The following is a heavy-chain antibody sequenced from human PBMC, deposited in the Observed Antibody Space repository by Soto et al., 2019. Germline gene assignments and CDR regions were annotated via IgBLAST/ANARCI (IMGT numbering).Heavy chain of an antibody. V-gene: IGHV1-46*01. CDR2: IHPSGDT. CDR1: GYKFTTYF. D-gene: IGHD2-8*01. J-gene: IGHJ1*01. Sequence: QVQLVQSGAEVKKPGASVKVACKASGYKFTTYFIHWVRQAPRQGLEWMGMIHPSGDTGYGQKFRGRVTMTIDTSMTTAYIELRNLTSEDTAIYFSVRGYCTTTPCSGDFQHWGQGTLVTVSS. CDR3: VRGYCTTTPCSGDFQH.